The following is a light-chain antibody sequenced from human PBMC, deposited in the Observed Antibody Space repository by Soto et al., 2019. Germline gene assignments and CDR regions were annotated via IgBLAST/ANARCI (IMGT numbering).Light chain of an antibody. J-gene: IGKJ1*01. Sequence: DIQMTQSPSTLSASVGDRVTITCRASQSISSWLAWYQQKPGKAPKLLIYDASSLESGVPSRFSGSGSGTEFTLTISSLQPDDFATYHCQQYNSYTWTFDQGTKVEIK. CDR2: DAS. CDR3: QQYNSYTWT. CDR1: QSISSW. V-gene: IGKV1-5*01.